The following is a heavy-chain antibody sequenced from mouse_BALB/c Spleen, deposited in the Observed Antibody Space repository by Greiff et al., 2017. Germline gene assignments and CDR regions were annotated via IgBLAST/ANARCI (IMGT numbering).Heavy chain of an antibody. J-gene: IGHJ3*01. Sequence: EVQLQQSGTVLARPGASVKMSCKASGYTFTSYWMHWVKQRPGQGLEWIGAIYPGNSDTSYNQKFKGKAKLTAVTSTSTAYMELSSLTNEDSAVYYCTRLIYYGNYNWFAYWGQGTLVTVSA. CDR1: GYTFTSYW. V-gene: IGHV1-5*01. CDR2: IYPGNSDT. D-gene: IGHD2-1*01. CDR3: TRLIYYGNYNWFAY.